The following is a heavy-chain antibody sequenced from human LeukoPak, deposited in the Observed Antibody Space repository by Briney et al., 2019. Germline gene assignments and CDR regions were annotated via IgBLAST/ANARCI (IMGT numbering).Heavy chain of an antibody. J-gene: IGHJ5*02. CDR2: IYYSGGT. CDR3: ARDPLRYCSGGSCYL. V-gene: IGHV4-39*07. CDR1: GGSISSSSYY. Sequence: SETLSLTCTVSGGSISSSSYYWGWIRQPPGEGLEWIGSIYYSGGTYYNPSLKSRVTISVDTSKNQFSLKLSSVTAADTAVYYCARDPLRYCSGGSCYLWGQGTLVTVSS. D-gene: IGHD2-15*01.